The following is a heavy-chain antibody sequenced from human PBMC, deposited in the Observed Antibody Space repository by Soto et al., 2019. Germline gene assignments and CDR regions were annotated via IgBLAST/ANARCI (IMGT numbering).Heavy chain of an antibody. J-gene: IGHJ4*02. V-gene: IGHV3-23*01. CDR3: AKDLAREYDYIWGSYRYPHFGY. D-gene: IGHD3-16*02. CDR2: ISGSGGST. Sequence: GGSLRLSCAASGFTFSSYAVSWVRQAPGKGLEWVSAISGSGGSTYYAYSVKGRFTISRDNSKNTLYLQMNSLRAEDTAVYYCAKDLAREYDYIWGSYRYPHFGYWGQGTLVTVSS. CDR1: GFTFSSYA.